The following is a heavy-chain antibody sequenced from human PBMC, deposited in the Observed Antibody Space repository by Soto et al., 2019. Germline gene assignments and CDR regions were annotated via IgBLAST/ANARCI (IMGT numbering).Heavy chain of an antibody. D-gene: IGHD1-26*01. CDR1: GFSFSSAW. V-gene: IGHV3-15*07. Sequence: EVQLLESGGGLVKPGGSLRLSCAASGFSFSSAWMNWVRQAPGKGLEWVGRIRTKPEGETTDYPAPVKGRFTISRDDSKTTLYLQMTSPKIEDTAVYYCTTGSVEGYWGQGTLVTVSS. J-gene: IGHJ4*02. CDR3: TTGSVEGY. CDR2: IRTKPEGETT.